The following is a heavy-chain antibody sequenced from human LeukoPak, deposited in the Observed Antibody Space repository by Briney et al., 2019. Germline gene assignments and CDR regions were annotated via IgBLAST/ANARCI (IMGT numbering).Heavy chain of an antibody. CDR1: GGSISSSRDY. V-gene: IGHV4-39*07. J-gene: IGHJ6*03. Sequence: SETLSLTCTVSGGSISSSRDYWAWIRQPPGKGLEWIANIYYSGSTYYSPSLKSRVTISIDTSKNQFSLKLSSVTAADTAVYYCARTGGSFYFYYYMDVWGKGTTVTVSS. CDR3: ARTGGSFYFYYYMDV. CDR2: IYYSGST. D-gene: IGHD3-10*01.